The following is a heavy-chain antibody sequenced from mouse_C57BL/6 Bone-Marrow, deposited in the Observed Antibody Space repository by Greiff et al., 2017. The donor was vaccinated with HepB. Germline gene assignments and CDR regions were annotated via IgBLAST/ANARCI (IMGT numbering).Heavy chain of an antibody. CDR2: IDPSDSYT. J-gene: IGHJ2*01. V-gene: IGHV1-69*01. Sequence: VQLQQPGAELVMPGASVKLSCKASGYTFTSYWMHWVKQRPGQGLEWIGEIDPSDSYTNYNQKFKGKSTLTVDKSSSTAYMQLSSLTSEDSAVYYCARERSYYYGSSYYFDYWGQGTTLTVSS. D-gene: IGHD1-1*01. CDR1: GYTFTSYW. CDR3: ARERSYYYGSSYYFDY.